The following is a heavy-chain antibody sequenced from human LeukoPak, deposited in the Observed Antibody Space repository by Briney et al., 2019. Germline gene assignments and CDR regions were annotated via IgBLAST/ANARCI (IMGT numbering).Heavy chain of an antibody. D-gene: IGHD2-2*01. J-gene: IGHJ6*02. V-gene: IGHV1-69*13. CDR2: IIPIFGTA. CDR3: ASIVVDTYYYYYGMDV. Sequence: ASVKVSCKASGGTFSSYAISWVRQAPGQGLEWMGGIIPIFGTANYAQKFQGRVTITADESTSTAYMELSSLRSEDTAVYYCASIVVDTYYYYYGMDVWGQGTTVTVSS. CDR1: GGTFSSYA.